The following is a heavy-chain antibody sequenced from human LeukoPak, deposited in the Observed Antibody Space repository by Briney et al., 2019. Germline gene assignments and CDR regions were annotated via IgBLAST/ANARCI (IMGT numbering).Heavy chain of an antibody. CDR1: AGSISSGGYY. CDR3: AREAPGGSGWTYFDY. D-gene: IGHD6-19*01. V-gene: IGHV4-61*08. Sequence: SETLSLTCTVSAGSISSGGYYWDWIRQPPGKGLEWIGYIYASGSANYHPSLKSRVTISLDTSENHVSLRLTSVTAEDTAVYYCAREAPGGSGWTYFDYWGQGSLVTVSS. J-gene: IGHJ4*02. CDR2: IYASGSA.